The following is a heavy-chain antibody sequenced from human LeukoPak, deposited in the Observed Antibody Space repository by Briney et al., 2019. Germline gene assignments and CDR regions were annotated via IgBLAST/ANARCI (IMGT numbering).Heavy chain of an antibody. CDR2: IWYDGSNK. CDR3: TTELRGIAAAGYYYYGMDV. D-gene: IGHD6-13*01. CDR1: GFTFSSYG. Sequence: PGRSLRLSCAASGFTFSSYGMHWVRQAPGKGLEWVAVIWYDGSNKYYADSVKGRFTISRDNSKNTLYLQMNSLKTEDTAVYYCTTELRGIAAAGYYYYGMDVWGKGTTVTVSS. V-gene: IGHV3-33*01. J-gene: IGHJ6*04.